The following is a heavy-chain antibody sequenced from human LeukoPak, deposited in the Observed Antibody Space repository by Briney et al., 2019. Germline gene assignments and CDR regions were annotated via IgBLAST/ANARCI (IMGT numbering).Heavy chain of an antibody. CDR2: ISVSGGST. Sequence: GGSLRLSCAASGFTFSSYAMSWVRQAPGKGLEWVSAISVSGGSTYYADSVKGRFTISRDNSKNTLYLQMNSLRAEDTAVYYCAKDYGFGMMNPFDYWGQGTLVTVSS. D-gene: IGHD3-10*01. J-gene: IGHJ4*02. CDR1: GFTFSSYA. CDR3: AKDYGFGMMNPFDY. V-gene: IGHV3-23*01.